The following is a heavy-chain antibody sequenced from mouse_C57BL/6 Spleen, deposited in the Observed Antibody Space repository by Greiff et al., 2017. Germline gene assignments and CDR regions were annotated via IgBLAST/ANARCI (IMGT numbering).Heavy chain of an antibody. J-gene: IGHJ3*01. Sequence: QVQLKESGAELVKPGASVKISCKASGYAFSSYWMNWVKQRPGKGLEWIGQIYPGDGDTNYNGKFKGKATLTADKSPSTAYMQLSSLTSEDSAVYFCARDGDSGFAYWGQGTLVTVSA. V-gene: IGHV1-80*01. CDR1: GYAFSSYW. D-gene: IGHD2-12*01. CDR2: IYPGDGDT. CDR3: ARDGDSGFAY.